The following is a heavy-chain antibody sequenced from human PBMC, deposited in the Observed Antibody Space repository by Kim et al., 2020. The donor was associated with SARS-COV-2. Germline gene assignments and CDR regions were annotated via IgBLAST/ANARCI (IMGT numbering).Heavy chain of an antibody. Sequence: LKSRVTISVDTSKNQFSLKLSSVTAADTAVYYCARVQVGARYYYYYDGMDVWGQGTTVTVSS. J-gene: IGHJ6*02. V-gene: IGHV4-59*01. CDR3: ARVQVGARYYYYYDGMDV. D-gene: IGHD1-26*01.